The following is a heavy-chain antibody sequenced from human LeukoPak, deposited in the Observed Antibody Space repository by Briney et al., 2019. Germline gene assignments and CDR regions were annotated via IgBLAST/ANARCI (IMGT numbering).Heavy chain of an antibody. J-gene: IGHJ1*01. V-gene: IGHV4-34*01. CDR2: INHSGST. D-gene: IGHD3-10*01. CDR3: ARGSRAHYGSGSYYKGGYFQH. CDR1: GGSFSGYY. Sequence: PSETLSLTCAVYGGSFSGYYRSWIRQPPGKGLEWIGEINHSGSTNYNPSLKSRVTISVDTSKNQFSLKLSSVTAADTAVYYCARGSRAHYGSGSYYKGGYFQHWGHGTLVTVSS.